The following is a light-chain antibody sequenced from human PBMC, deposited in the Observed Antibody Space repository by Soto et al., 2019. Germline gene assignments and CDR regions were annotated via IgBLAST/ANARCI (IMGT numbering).Light chain of an antibody. V-gene: IGKV1-39*01. CDR2: GAS. CDR3: QQTYRTPLT. CDR1: QSISVW. Sequence: DIQMTQFPSTLSASIGDRVTITCRASQSISVWMAWYKQIPGKAPQLLIYGASNLQPGVPSRFSGSGSGTDFILTISSLQPEDFASYYCQQTYRTPLTFGAGTKVEIK. J-gene: IGKJ4*01.